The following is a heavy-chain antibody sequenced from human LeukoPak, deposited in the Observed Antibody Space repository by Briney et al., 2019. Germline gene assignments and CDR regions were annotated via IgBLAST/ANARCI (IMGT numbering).Heavy chain of an antibody. J-gene: IGHJ5*02. Sequence: ASVKVSCKASGYTFTSYGISRVRQAPGQGLEWMGWISAYDGDTNYAQELQGRLTMTTDTSTSTAYMELRSLRSDDTAVYYCARDYHYFDSSDWEDCFDPWGQGTLVAVSS. CDR2: ISAYDGDT. V-gene: IGHV1-18*01. D-gene: IGHD3-22*01. CDR1: GYTFTSYG. CDR3: ARDYHYFDSSDWEDCFDP.